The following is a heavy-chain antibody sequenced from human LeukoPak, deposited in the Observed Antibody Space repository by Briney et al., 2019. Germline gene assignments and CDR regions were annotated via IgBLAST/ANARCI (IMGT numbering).Heavy chain of an antibody. J-gene: IGHJ4*02. Sequence: PGGSLRLSCAASGFTFSSYAMSWVRQAPGKGLEWVSAISGSGGSTYYADSVEGRFTISRDNSKNTLYLQMNSLRAEDTAVYYCAKVSSSWYLSDYWGQGTLVTVSS. V-gene: IGHV3-23*01. CDR1: GFTFSSYA. CDR3: AKVSSSWYLSDY. CDR2: ISGSGGST. D-gene: IGHD6-13*01.